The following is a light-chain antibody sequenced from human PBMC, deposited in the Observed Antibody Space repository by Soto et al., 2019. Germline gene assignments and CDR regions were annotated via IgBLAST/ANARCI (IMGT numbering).Light chain of an antibody. Sequence: QSALTQPASVSGSPGQSITISCTGTSSDVGGYNFVSWYQHHPGKAPKLIIYDVTNRPSGISNRFSGSKSGNTASLTISGLQAEDEGDYYFTSYTSSITYVFGPGTKLTVL. CDR1: SSDVGGYNF. CDR3: TSYTSSITYV. CDR2: DVT. J-gene: IGLJ1*01. V-gene: IGLV2-14*03.